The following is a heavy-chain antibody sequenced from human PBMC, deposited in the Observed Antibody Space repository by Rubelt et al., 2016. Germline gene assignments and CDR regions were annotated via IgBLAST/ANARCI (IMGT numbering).Heavy chain of an antibody. CDR3: AKVRVVVTAIDAFDI. Sequence: GSSISSSSSYIYYADSVKGRFTISRDNAKNSLYLQMNSLRAEDTAVYYCAKVRVVVTAIDAFDIWGQGTMVTVSS. CDR2: ISSSSSYI. V-gene: IGHV3-21*04. D-gene: IGHD2-21*02. J-gene: IGHJ3*02.